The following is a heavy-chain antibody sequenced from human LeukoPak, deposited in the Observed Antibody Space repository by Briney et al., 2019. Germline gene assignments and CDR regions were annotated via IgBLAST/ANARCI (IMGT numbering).Heavy chain of an antibody. CDR1: GFSLNTSGVG. Sequence: SGPTLVKPTQTLTLTCTLSGFSLNTSGVGVGWLPQPPGKALEWLALIYWDDDKRYSPSLKSRFTITKDTSKNQVVLTMTNMDPVDTATYYCPHSFSSSQRLKFKHFQHRGQATLVTVSS. D-gene: IGHD6-13*01. CDR3: PHSFSSSQRLKFKHFQH. CDR2: IYWDDDK. J-gene: IGHJ1*01. V-gene: IGHV2-5*02.